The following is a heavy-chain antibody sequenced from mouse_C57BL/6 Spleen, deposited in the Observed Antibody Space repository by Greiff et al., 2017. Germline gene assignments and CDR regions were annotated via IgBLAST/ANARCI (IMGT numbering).Heavy chain of an antibody. J-gene: IGHJ2*01. Sequence: EVKVEESGGGLVQPGGSMKLSCVASGFTFSNYWMNWVRQSPEQGLEWVAQIRFKSDNYATHYAESVKGRFTISRDDSKSSVYLQMNNLRSEDTGIYYCTSRYYDYDENYFDYWGQGTTLTVSS. CDR1: GFTFSNYW. D-gene: IGHD2-4*01. CDR3: TSRYYDYDENYFDY. V-gene: IGHV6-3*01. CDR2: IRFKSDNYAT.